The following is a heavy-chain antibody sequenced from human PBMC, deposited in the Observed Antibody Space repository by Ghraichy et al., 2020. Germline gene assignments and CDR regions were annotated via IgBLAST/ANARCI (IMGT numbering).Heavy chain of an antibody. Sequence: ASVKVSCKASGYTFTGYYMHWVRQAPGQGLEWMGRINPNSGGTNYAQKFQGRVTMTRDTSISTAYMELSRLRSDDTAVYYCARAAKECGGDCYRIDYWGQGTLVTVSS. CDR3: ARAAKECGGDCYRIDY. D-gene: IGHD2-21*02. J-gene: IGHJ4*02. CDR1: GYTFTGYY. V-gene: IGHV1-2*06. CDR2: INPNSGGT.